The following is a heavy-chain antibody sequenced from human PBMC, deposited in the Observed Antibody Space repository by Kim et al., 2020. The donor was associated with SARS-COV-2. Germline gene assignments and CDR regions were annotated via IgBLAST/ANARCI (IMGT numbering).Heavy chain of an antibody. D-gene: IGHD1-26*01. Sequence: GGSLRLSCAASGFTFGDYAMHWVRQAPGKGLEWVSGISWNSGSVGYADSVKGRFTISRDNAKNSLYLQMNSLRAEDTALYYCAKDKRWELGDVLDYWGQGTLVTVSS. CDR1: GFTFGDYA. CDR3: AKDKRWELGDVLDY. CDR2: ISWNSGSV. V-gene: IGHV3-9*01. J-gene: IGHJ4*02.